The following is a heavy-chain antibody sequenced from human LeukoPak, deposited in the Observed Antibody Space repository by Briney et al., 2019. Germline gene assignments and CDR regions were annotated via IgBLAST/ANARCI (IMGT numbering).Heavy chain of an antibody. Sequence: PGGSLRLSCAASGFTFDGYAMHWVRQAPGKGLEWVSGISWNSGSIGYADSVKGRFTISRDNAKNSLYLQMNSLRAEDTAVYYCARDFNWNDGDYWGQGTLVTVSS. CDR2: ISWNSGSI. D-gene: IGHD1-1*01. CDR1: GFTFDGYA. V-gene: IGHV3-9*01. CDR3: ARDFNWNDGDY. J-gene: IGHJ4*02.